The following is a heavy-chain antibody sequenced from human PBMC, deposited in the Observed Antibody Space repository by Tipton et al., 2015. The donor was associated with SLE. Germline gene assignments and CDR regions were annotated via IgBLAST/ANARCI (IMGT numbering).Heavy chain of an antibody. J-gene: IGHJ4*02. CDR3: ARWAGPTVNFDY. V-gene: IGHV4-59*01. CDR1: GGSISSYY. CDR2: IYYSGST. D-gene: IGHD4-11*01. Sequence: GLVKPSETLSLTCTVSGGSISSYYWSWIRQPPGKGLEWIGYIYYSGSTNYNPSLKSRVTISVDTSKNQFFLKLSSVTAADTAVYYCARWAGPTVNFDYWGQGTLVTVSS.